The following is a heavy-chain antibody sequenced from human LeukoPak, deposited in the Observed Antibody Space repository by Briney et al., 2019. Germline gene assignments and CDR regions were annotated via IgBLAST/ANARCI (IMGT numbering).Heavy chain of an antibody. D-gene: IGHD3-3*01. CDR3: ARVRGRIFGVPKGVFDP. Sequence: SETLSLTCAVYGGSFSGYYWSWIRQPPGKGLEWIEEINHSGSANYNPSLKSRVTISVDTSKNQFSLKLSSVTAADTAVYYCARVRGRIFGVPKGVFDPWGQGTLVTVSS. CDR1: GGSFSGYY. V-gene: IGHV4-34*01. J-gene: IGHJ5*02. CDR2: INHSGSA.